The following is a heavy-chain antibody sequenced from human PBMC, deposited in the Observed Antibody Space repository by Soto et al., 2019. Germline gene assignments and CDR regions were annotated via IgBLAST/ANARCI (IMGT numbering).Heavy chain of an antibody. V-gene: IGHV3-30*18. J-gene: IGHJ4*02. CDR2: ISYDGSNK. CDR3: AKCSPTYSSGLKAYSFDY. Sequence: GGSLRLSCAASGFTFSSYGMHWVRQAPGKGLEWVAVISYDGSNKYYADSVKGRFTVSRDNSKNTLYLQMNSLRAEGTAVYYCAKCSPTYSSGLKAYSFDYWGQGTLVTVSS. D-gene: IGHD6-19*01. CDR1: GFTFSSYG.